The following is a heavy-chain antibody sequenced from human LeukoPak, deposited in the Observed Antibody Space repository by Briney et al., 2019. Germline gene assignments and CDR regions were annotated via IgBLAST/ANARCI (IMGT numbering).Heavy chain of an antibody. CDR1: GFTFSSYA. D-gene: IGHD3-3*01. Sequence: HAGGSLRLSCAASGFTFSSYAMSWVRQAPGKGLEWVSAISGSGGSTYYADSVKGRFTISRDNSKNTLYLQMNSLRAEDTAVYYCAKVGYDFWSGYYGGNFDYWGQGTLVTVSS. CDR2: ISGSGGST. CDR3: AKVGYDFWSGYYGGNFDY. V-gene: IGHV3-23*01. J-gene: IGHJ4*02.